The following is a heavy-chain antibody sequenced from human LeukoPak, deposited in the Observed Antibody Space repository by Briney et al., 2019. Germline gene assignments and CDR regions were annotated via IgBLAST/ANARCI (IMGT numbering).Heavy chain of an antibody. CDR3: ARGYGAHSDS. D-gene: IGHD4-17*01. CDR1: GGSFSGYF. CDR2: INHSGST. J-gene: IGHJ4*02. Sequence: PSETLSLTCAVYGGSFSGYFWTWIRQPPGKGLEWIGRINHSGSTNYNPSLKSRVTISVDTSKNQFSLRLSSVTAADTAVYYWARGYGAHSDSWGQGTLVTVSS. V-gene: IGHV4-34*01.